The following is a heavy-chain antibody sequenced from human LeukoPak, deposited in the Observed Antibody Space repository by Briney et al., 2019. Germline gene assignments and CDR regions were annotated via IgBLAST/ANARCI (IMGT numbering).Heavy chain of an antibody. CDR2: ISYDGSKI. CDR1: GFAFSSYG. D-gene: IGHD1-26*01. CDR3: ARGGSYLSAFDI. V-gene: IGHV3-30*03. Sequence: PGGSLRLSCAASGFAFSSYGMHWVRQAPGKGLEWVSIISYDGSKIYYGDSVKGRFTISKDDSENTLYLQMNSLRAEDTAVFYCARGGSYLSAFDIWGQGTMVTVSS. J-gene: IGHJ3*02.